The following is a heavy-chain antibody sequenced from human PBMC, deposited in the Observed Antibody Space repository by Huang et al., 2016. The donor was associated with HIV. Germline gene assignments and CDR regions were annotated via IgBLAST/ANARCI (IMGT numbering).Heavy chain of an antibody. Sequence: EVQLLESGGGLVRPGGSLRLSCAACGVTFSRFAMGWVRQAPGKGLEWVSGISSNGETSDYTDSVKGRFTITRDKSKNTVSMQMHSLRVEDTAVYYCAKGRATILDRLDSWGQGTLVTVSS. CDR1: GVTFSRFA. J-gene: IGHJ4*02. V-gene: IGHV3-23*01. CDR3: AKGRATILDRLDS. CDR2: ISSNGETS. D-gene: IGHD3-3*01.